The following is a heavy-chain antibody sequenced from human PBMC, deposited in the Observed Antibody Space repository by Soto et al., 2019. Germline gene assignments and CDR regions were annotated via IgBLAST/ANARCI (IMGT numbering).Heavy chain of an antibody. CDR1: GGSISSTYW. J-gene: IGHJ4*02. V-gene: IGHV4-4*02. Sequence: QVQLQESGPGLVKPSGTLSLTCAVSGGSISSTYWWSWVREPPGKGLEWIGEIYHSGSTNFNPYLMSRVTISVDQSKNQFSLKLNAVAAADTAVYYCATRVDDSGWFVYWGQGSMVTGSS. CDR2: IYHSGST. D-gene: IGHD6-19*01. CDR3: ATRVDDSGWFVY.